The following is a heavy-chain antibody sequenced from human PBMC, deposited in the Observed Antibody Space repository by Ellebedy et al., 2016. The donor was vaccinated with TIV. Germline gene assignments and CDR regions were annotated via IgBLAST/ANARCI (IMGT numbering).Heavy chain of an antibody. Sequence: AASVKVSCKASGYTFTSYAMHWVRQAPGQRLEWMGWINAGNGNTKYSQKFQGRVTITRDTSASTAYMELSSLRSEDTAVYYCAREKGRRFKSWTYFDYWGQGTLVTVSS. J-gene: IGHJ4*02. CDR3: AREKGRRFKSWTYFDY. CDR2: INAGNGNT. V-gene: IGHV1-3*01. D-gene: IGHD5-12*01. CDR1: GYTFTSYA.